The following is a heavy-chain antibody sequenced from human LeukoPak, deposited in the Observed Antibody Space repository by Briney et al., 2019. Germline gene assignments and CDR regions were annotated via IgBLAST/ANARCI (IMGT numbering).Heavy chain of an antibody. Sequence: ASVKVSCKASVYTCTGYYIHWVRQAPGQGLEWMGRINPNSGGTNYAQKFQGRVTMTRDTSISTAYMELSRLRSDDTAVYYCARENFYYSFDYWGQGTLVTVSS. V-gene: IGHV1-2*06. CDR2: INPNSGGT. CDR1: VYTCTGYY. CDR3: ARENFYYSFDY. J-gene: IGHJ4*02. D-gene: IGHD4-11*01.